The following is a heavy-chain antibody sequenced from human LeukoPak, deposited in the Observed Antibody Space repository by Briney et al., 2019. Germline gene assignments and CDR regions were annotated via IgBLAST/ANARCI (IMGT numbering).Heavy chain of an antibody. D-gene: IGHD3-3*01. CDR3: ARLVIDFWSGHYWYFYL. CDR2: IYYSGST. CDR1: GGSIGSHY. J-gene: IGHJ2*01. V-gene: IGHV4-59*11. Sequence: SETLSLTSTVSGGSIGSHYWSWIRQPPGKGLEWIGYIYYSGSTNYNPSLKSRDTISVDTSKNQFSLKLSSVTAADTAVYYCARLVIDFWSGHYWYFYLWGRGTLVTVSS.